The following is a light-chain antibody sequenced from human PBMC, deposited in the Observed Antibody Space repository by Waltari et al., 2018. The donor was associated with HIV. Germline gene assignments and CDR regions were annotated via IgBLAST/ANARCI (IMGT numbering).Light chain of an antibody. CDR3: QQSYSTPRLT. CDR1: QSISSY. Sequence: DIQMTQSPSSLSASVGDRVTITCRASQSISSYLNWYQQRPGKAPKLLIYAASSLQSGVPSRFSGSASGTDFTLTISSLQPEDFATYYCQQSYSTPRLTFGGGTKVEI. J-gene: IGKJ4*01. CDR2: AAS. V-gene: IGKV1-39*01.